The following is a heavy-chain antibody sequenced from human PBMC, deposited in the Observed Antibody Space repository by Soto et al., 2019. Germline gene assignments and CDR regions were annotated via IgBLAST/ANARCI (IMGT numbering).Heavy chain of an antibody. D-gene: IGHD2-2*01. J-gene: IGHJ4*02. Sequence: GASLRLSCAASGFTFSASAMHWVRQASGKVLEWVGRIKSKANSYATTYAASVKGRFTISRDDSKNTAYLQMNSLKTEDTAVYYCTRPLGYCSSISCPTDYWGQGT. CDR3: TRPLGYCSSISCPTDY. CDR2: IKSKANSYAT. CDR1: GFTFSASA. V-gene: IGHV3-73*01.